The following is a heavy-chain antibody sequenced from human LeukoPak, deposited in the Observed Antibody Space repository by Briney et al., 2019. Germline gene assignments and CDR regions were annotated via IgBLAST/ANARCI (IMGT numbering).Heavy chain of an antibody. CDR3: AKAHIDGDGYYYFDY. CDR2: IRGSGGST. V-gene: IGHV3-23*01. CDR1: GFTFSSYA. D-gene: IGHD3-22*01. Sequence: GGSLRLSCAASGFTFSSYAMSWVRQAPGKGLEWASDIRGSGGSTFYAVSVKGRFTISRDNSKNNLYLQMNSLRAEDTAVYYCAKAHIDGDGYYYFDYWGQGTLVSVSS. J-gene: IGHJ4*02.